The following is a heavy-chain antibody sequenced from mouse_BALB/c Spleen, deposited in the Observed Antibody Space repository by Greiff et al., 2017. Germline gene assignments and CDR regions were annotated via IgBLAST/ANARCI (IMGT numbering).Heavy chain of an antibody. CDR2: ISDGGSYT. CDR3: ARPNYGSSPPWFAY. J-gene: IGHJ3*01. CDR1: GFTFSDYY. Sequence: EVQGVESGGGLVKPGGSLKLSCAASGFTFSDYYMYWVRQTPEKRLEWVATISDGGSYTYYPDSVKGRFTISRDNAKNNLYLQMSSLKSEDTAMYYCARPNYGSSPPWFAYWGQGTLVTVSA. D-gene: IGHD1-1*01. V-gene: IGHV5-4*02.